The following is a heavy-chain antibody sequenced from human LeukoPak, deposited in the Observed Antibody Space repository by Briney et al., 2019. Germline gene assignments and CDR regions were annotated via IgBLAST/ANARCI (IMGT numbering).Heavy chain of an antibody. CDR1: GGSISGYY. CDR3: ASLAGSQSGDDAFDI. D-gene: IGHD3-10*01. CDR2: IYYSGST. Sequence: PSETLSLTCTVSGGSISGYYWSWIRQPQGKGLEWIGYIYYSGSTTYNPSLKCRVTISVDTSKNQFSLKLSSVTAADTAVYYCASLAGSQSGDDAFDIWGQGTMVTVSS. V-gene: IGHV4-59*01. J-gene: IGHJ3*02.